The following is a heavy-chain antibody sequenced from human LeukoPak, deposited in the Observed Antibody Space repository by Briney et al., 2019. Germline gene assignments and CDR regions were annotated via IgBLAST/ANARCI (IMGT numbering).Heavy chain of an antibody. CDR1: GFTFSSYS. Sequence: GGSLRLSCAASGFTFSSYSMNWVRQAPGKGLEWVSLISWDGGSTYYADSVKGRFTISRDNSKNSLYLQMNSLRTEDTALYYCAKDSGSGWYNYYYYYYMDVWGKGTTVTVSS. CDR2: ISWDGGST. D-gene: IGHD6-19*01. V-gene: IGHV3-43*01. J-gene: IGHJ6*03. CDR3: AKDSGSGWYNYYYYYYMDV.